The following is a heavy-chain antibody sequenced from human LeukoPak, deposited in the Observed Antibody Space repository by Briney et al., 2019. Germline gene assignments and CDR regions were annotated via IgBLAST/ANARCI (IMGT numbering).Heavy chain of an antibody. CDR1: GGSISSYY. Sequence: PSETLSLTCTVSGGSISSYYWSWIRQPPGKGPEWIGYIYYSGSTNYNPSLKSRVTISVDTSKNQFSLKLSSVTAADTAVYYCARHARIAVAGTPKLYNWFDPWGQGTLVTVSS. CDR3: ARHARIAVAGTPKLYNWFDP. V-gene: IGHV4-59*08. CDR2: IYYSGST. J-gene: IGHJ5*02. D-gene: IGHD6-19*01.